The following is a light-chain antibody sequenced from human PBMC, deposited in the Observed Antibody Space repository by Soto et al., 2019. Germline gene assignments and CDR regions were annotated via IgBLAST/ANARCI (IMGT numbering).Light chain of an antibody. J-gene: IGKJ4*01. V-gene: IGKV3-11*01. CDR3: QQRSNWPST. CDR1: QSVSGY. Sequence: EIVLTQSPATLSLSPGERATLSCRASQSVSGYFAWYQQKPGQAPRLLIYDVSNRAPGIPARFSGSGSGTDFTLTSSSLEPEDFAGYYCQQRSNWPSTFGGGTKLEIK. CDR2: DVS.